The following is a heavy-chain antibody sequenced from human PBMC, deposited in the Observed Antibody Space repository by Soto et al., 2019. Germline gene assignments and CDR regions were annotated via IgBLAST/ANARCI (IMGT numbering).Heavy chain of an antibody. J-gene: IGHJ4*02. V-gene: IGHV4-59*08. CDR1: DGSLSPNY. D-gene: IGHD3-22*01. Sequence: QVQLQESFSGLVKPSETLSLRCTVSDGSLSPNYWTWIRQAPGKGLEWIGYIYYAGTTTFNPSLKSRVSISIDASKNEVSLKLASVTAADTAVYYCARLGAYYQALDSWGQGTLVTVSS. CDR2: IYYAGTT. CDR3: ARLGAYYQALDS.